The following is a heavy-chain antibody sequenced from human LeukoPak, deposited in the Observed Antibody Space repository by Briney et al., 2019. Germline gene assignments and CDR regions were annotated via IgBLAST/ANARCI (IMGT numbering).Heavy chain of an antibody. Sequence: GGSLRLSCAASGFNFGSHYMSWVRQAPGKVLEWVGNIKEDGSETSYVDSVKGRFAISRDNVKNSLFLQMNSLRDDDAAVYYCARGSIVGVLNWFDPWGQGTLVTVSS. CDR1: GFNFGSHY. J-gene: IGHJ5*02. D-gene: IGHD1-26*01. CDR3: ARGSIVGVLNWFDP. CDR2: IKEDGSET. V-gene: IGHV3-7*01.